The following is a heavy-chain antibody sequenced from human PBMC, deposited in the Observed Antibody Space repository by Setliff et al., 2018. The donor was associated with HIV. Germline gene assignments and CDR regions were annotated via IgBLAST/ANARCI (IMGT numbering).Heavy chain of an antibody. J-gene: IGHJ5*02. CDR1: GYSFTKFW. CDR2: IYPGDSDT. D-gene: IGHD6-19*01. Sequence: RGESLKISCQASGYSFTKFWIGWVRQMPGKGLEWMGIIYPGDSDTRYSPSFKGQVTMSADKSISTAYLQWSSLKASDTAMYYCVRDQIGDVQVAGTWGTWGQGTLVTVSS. CDR3: VRDQIGDVQVAGTWGT. V-gene: IGHV5-51*01.